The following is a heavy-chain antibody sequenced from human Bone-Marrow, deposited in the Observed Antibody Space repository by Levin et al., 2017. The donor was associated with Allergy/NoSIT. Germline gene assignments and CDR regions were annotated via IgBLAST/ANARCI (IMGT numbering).Heavy chain of an antibody. D-gene: IGHD3-10*01. CDR2: IYWDDDK. V-gene: IGHV2-5*02. Sequence: VSGPTLVKPTHTLTLTCTFSGFSLSSNGVGVGWIRQAPGKALEWLALIYWDDDKRYSPSLKSRLNITKDTSKNQVVLTMTNMAPVDTGTYYCAHHKFWFGEFPFDFWGRGSLVTVSS. CDR3: AHHKFWFGEFPFDF. CDR1: GFSLSSNGVG. J-gene: IGHJ4*02.